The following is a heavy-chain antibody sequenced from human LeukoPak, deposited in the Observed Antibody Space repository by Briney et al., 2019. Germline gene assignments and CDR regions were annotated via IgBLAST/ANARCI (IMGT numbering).Heavy chain of an antibody. D-gene: IGHD2-2*01. CDR3: AQDRGARYPFGMDV. J-gene: IGHJ6*02. CDR1: GLTFSTYA. V-gene: IGHV3-23*01. Sequence: RSGGSLRLSCPASGLTFSTYAMRCIRQPPGKGLEWVSSIGGGGTTSYADAVKGRFTIFRELSKITVYLQMNSLRAEDTAVYYCAQDRGARYPFGMDVWGQGTTVTVSS. CDR2: IGGGGTT.